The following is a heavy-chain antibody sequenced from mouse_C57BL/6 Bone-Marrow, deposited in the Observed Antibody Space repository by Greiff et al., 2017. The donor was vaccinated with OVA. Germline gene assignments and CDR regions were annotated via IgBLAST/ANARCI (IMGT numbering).Heavy chain of an antibody. Sequence: EVQLQESGPGLVKPPQSLSLTCSVTGYSITSGYYWNWIRQFPGNKLEWMGYISYDGSNNYNPSLKNRISITRDTSKNQFFLKLNSVTTEDTATYYCARDRAGTGFDYWGQGTTLTVSS. D-gene: IGHD3-1*01. CDR1: GYSITSGYY. CDR2: ISYDGSN. CDR3: ARDRAGTGFDY. J-gene: IGHJ2*01. V-gene: IGHV3-6*01.